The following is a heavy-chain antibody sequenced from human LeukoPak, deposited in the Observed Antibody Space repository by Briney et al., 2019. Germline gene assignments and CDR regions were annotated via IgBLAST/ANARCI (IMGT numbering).Heavy chain of an antibody. CDR2: IYPGDSESNT. CDR1: GSTFTRYW. V-gene: IGHV5-51*01. D-gene: IGHD5-24*01. J-gene: IGHJ4*02. CDR3: ARLRDGYNSPFDF. Sequence: GESLKISCKGAGSTFTRYWIGWVRQLPGKGLELMGIIYPGDSESNTRYSRSVQGHITISVDKSISTAYLQWSSLKASDTAMYYCARLRDGYNSPFDFWGQGTLVIVSS.